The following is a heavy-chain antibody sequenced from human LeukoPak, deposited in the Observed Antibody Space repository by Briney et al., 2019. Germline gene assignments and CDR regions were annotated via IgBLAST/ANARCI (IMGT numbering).Heavy chain of an antibody. V-gene: IGHV4-61*02. Sequence: PSETLSLTCTVSGGSISSGGYYWSWIRQPAGKGLEWIGRIYTSGNTNYNPSLKSRVTISVDTSKNQFSLKLSSVTAADTAVYYCARTTEAHSWRTRYYDYYMDVWGKGTTVTVSS. CDR1: GGSISSGGYY. D-gene: IGHD6-13*01. J-gene: IGHJ6*03. CDR2: IYTSGNT. CDR3: ARTTEAHSWRTRYYDYYMDV.